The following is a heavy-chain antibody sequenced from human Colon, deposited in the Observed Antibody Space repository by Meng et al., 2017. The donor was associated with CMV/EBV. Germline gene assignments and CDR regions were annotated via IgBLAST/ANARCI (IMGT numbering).Heavy chain of an antibody. V-gene: IGHV1-69*06. CDR1: GGTFSSYA. CDR3: ARAARSGSHAVFYSLDL. CDR2: IIPIFGTA. J-gene: IGHJ6*02. Sequence: SVKVSCKASGGTFSSYAISWVRQAPGQGLEWMGGIIPIFGTANYAQKFQGRLTITADKSTNTAFMELSSLRSEDTAVYYCARAARSGSHAVFYSLDLWGQGTTVTVSS. D-gene: IGHD1-26*01.